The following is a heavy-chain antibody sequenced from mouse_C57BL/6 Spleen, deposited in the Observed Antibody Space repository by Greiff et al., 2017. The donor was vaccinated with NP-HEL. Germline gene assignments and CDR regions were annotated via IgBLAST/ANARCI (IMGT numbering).Heavy chain of an antibody. V-gene: IGHV1-82*01. CDR1: GYAFSSSW. Sequence: VKLMESGPELVKPGASVKISCKASGYAFSSSWMNWVKQRPGQGLEWIGRIYPGDGDTNYNGKFKGKATLTADKSSSTAYMQLSSLTSEDSAVYYCAKGEYYFDYWGQGTTVTVSS. J-gene: IGHJ2*01. CDR2: IYPGDGDT. CDR3: AKGEYYFDY.